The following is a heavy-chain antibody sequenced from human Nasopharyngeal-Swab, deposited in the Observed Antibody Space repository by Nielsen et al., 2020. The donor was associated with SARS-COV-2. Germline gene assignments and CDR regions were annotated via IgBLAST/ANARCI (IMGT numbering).Heavy chain of an antibody. CDR2: ISSSGSTI. J-gene: IGHJ4*02. V-gene: IGHV3-11*04. CDR3: ATDGDQYYYGSGSYGY. CDR1: GFTFSDYY. Sequence: GESLKISCAASGFTFSDYYMGWIRQAPGKGLEWVSHISSSGSTISYTDSVEGRFTISRDNAKNSLYLQLNSLRAEDTAVYYCATDGDQYYYGSGSYGYWGQGTPVTVSS. D-gene: IGHD3-10*01.